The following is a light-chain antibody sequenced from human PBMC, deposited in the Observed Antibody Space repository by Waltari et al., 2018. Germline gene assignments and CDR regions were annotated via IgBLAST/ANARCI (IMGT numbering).Light chain of an antibody. CDR1: QGINDY. CDR2: STS. Sequence: DIQMTQSPSSLSASVGDRVTITCRASQGINDYLSWYQQKPGKAPKRLIYSTSHLESGVPSRFSGSGSGTEYTLTISSLQPEDFSTYYCQQYDNFPLTFGGGTKVEIK. V-gene: IGKV1-33*01. J-gene: IGKJ4*01. CDR3: QQYDNFPLT.